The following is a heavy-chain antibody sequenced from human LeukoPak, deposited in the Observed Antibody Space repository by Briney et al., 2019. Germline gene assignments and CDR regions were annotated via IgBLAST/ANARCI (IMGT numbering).Heavy chain of an antibody. CDR3: AKGLRYFVLDD. CDR1: GFTFSTYA. Sequence: GGSLRLSCAASGFTFSTYAMTWVRQAPGKGLEWVSLISGTGGSTYYADSVKGRFTISRDNSKNTLYLQMNSLRAEDTAVYYCAKGLRYFVLDDWGQGTLVTVSS. J-gene: IGHJ4*02. V-gene: IGHV3-23*01. CDR2: ISGTGGST. D-gene: IGHD3-9*01.